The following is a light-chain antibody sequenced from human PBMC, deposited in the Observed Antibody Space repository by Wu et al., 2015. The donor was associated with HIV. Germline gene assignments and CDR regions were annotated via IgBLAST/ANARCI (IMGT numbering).Light chain of an antibody. J-gene: IGKJ1*01. CDR2: AAS. V-gene: IGKV3-20*01. CDR3: QQYGSSPWT. Sequence: EIVLTQSPDTLSLSPGERATLSCRASQSVSSNYLAWYQQKPGQAPRLLIYAASRRATGIPDRFSGSGSGTDFTLTISRLEPEDFAVYYCQQYGSSPWTFGQGTKVEIK. CDR1: QSVSSNY.